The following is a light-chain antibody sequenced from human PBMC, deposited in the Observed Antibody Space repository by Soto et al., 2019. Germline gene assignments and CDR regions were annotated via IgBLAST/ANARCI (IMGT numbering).Light chain of an antibody. CDR1: QNINRW. V-gene: IGKV1-5*03. J-gene: IGKJ4*01. CDR2: KAS. CDR3: LQYNVYPLS. Sequence: DIQMTQSPSTLSASVGDRVTFTCRARQNINRWLAWYQQRPGKAPNLLIHKASTLEVGVPSRFSGSASGTEFNLTISSPPPDDFAVYFCLQYNVYPLSFGGGTKVEIK.